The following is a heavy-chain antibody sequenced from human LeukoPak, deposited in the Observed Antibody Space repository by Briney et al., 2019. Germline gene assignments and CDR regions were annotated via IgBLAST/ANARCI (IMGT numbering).Heavy chain of an antibody. Sequence: PGGSLKLSCAASEFTFSSYAMNWVRQAPGKGLEWVSGISGGGDRTYYADSVKGRFTISRDNSKSTLYLQMNSLRVEDTALYYCAKGDGINHYHWFDPWGQGTQVTVSS. CDR1: EFTFSSYA. V-gene: IGHV3-23*01. D-gene: IGHD2-21*02. CDR2: ISGGGDRT. J-gene: IGHJ5*02. CDR3: AKGDGINHYHWFDP.